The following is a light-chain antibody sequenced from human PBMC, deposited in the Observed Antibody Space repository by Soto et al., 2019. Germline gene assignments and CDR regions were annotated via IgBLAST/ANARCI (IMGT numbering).Light chain of an antibody. J-gene: IGKJ4*01. CDR1: QIISSW. CDR3: QQYNSYST. Sequence: DIHVTPSTSTLSASVADRVTITFWASQIISSWLGWYQQKPGKAPKLLIYKASSLESGVPSRFSGSGSGTEFTLTISSLQPDDFATYYCQQYNSYSTFGGGTKVDI. CDR2: KAS. V-gene: IGKV1-5*03.